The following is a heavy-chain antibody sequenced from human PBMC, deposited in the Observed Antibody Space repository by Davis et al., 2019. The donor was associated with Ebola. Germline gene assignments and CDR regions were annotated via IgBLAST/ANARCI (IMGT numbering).Heavy chain of an antibody. Sequence: PGGSLRLSCAASGFTFSSYGMHWVRQAPGKGLEWVAVIWYDGSNKYYADSVKGRFTISRDNSKNTLYLQMNSLRAEDTAVYYCARDENSNYGFYYYGMDVWGQGTTVTVSS. CDR2: IWYDGSNK. J-gene: IGHJ6*02. D-gene: IGHD4-11*01. CDR3: ARDENSNYGFYYYGMDV. V-gene: IGHV3-33*01. CDR1: GFTFSSYG.